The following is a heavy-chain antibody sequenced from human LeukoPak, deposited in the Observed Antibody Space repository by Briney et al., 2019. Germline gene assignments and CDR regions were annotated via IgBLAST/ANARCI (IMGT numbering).Heavy chain of an antibody. CDR1: GGSITGYY. J-gene: IGHJ4*02. V-gene: IGHV4-59*08. D-gene: IGHD2-15*01. CDR2: IYYSGST. CDR3: ARHTLVAASFFDY. Sequence: SETLSLTCTVSGGSITGYYWSWIRQPPGKGLERIGYIYYSGSTNYNPSLKSRVTISVDTSKNQFSLKLSSVTAADTAVYYCARHTLVAASFFDYWGQGTLVTVSS.